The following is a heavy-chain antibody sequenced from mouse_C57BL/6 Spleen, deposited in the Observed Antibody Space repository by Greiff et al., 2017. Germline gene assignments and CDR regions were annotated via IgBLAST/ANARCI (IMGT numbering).Heavy chain of an antibody. CDR1: GYSFTGYY. V-gene: IGHV1-42*01. Sequence: EVQLQQSGPELVKPGASVKISCKASGYSFTGYYMNWVKQSPEKSLEWIGEINPSTGGTTYNQKFKAKATLTVDKSSSTAYMQLKSLTSEDSAVYYCARHGSSSWYFDVWGTGTTVTVSS. CDR2: INPSTGGT. J-gene: IGHJ1*03. D-gene: IGHD1-1*01. CDR3: ARHGSSSWYFDV.